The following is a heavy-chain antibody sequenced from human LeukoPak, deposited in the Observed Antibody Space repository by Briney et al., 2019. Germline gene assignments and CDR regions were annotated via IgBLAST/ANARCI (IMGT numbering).Heavy chain of an antibody. V-gene: IGHV4-39*02. CDR2: INYSGIT. CDR1: GGSITSGGYY. J-gene: IGHJ4*02. CDR3: ARDPGTGPFDY. D-gene: IGHD3/OR15-3a*01. Sequence: SETLSLTCTVSGGSITSGGYYWVWIRQPPRKGLEWIGHINYSGITYYSPSLQSRVTISVDTSKNQFSLKLSSVTAADTAVYYCARDPGTGPFDYWGQGTLVTVSS.